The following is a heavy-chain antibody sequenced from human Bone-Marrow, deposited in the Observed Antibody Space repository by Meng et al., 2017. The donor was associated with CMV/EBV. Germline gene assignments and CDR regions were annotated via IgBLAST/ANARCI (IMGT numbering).Heavy chain of an antibody. J-gene: IGHJ4*02. D-gene: IGHD3-3*01. CDR3: ARGTMDQDDFWSGYLFDY. V-gene: IGHV6-1*01. CDR1: SNSAA. CDR2: TYYRSKWYN. Sequence: SNSAAWNWIRQSPSRGLEWMGRTYYRSKWYNDYAGSVKSRITINTDTSKNQFSLQLNSVTPEDTAVYYCARGTMDQDDFWSGYLFDYWGQGTLVTVSS.